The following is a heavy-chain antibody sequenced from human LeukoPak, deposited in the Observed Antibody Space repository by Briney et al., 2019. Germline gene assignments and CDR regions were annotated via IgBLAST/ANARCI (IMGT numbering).Heavy chain of an antibody. CDR1: GFTFSSYS. Sequence: GGSLRLSCAASGFTFSSYSMDWVRQAPGKGLEWVSYISSSSSTIYYADSVKGRFTISRDNAKNSLYLQMNSLRAEDTAVYYCARDSITIFGVVIGWGQGTLVTVSS. D-gene: IGHD3-3*01. V-gene: IGHV3-48*01. CDR2: ISSSSSTI. CDR3: ARDSITIFGVVIG. J-gene: IGHJ4*02.